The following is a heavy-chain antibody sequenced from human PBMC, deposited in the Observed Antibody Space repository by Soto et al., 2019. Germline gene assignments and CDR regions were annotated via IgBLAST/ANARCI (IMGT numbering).Heavy chain of an antibody. Sequence: QVQLQQWGAGLLKPSETLSLTCAVYGGSFSGYYWSWIRQPPGKGLGWLGEINHSGSTNYNPPLKSRVTVSVDTSKNQFSLRLSSGTAADTAVYFCASGGWDYWGQGTLVTVSS. CDR2: INHSGST. CDR3: ASGGWDY. J-gene: IGHJ4*02. V-gene: IGHV4-34*01. CDR1: GGSFSGYY.